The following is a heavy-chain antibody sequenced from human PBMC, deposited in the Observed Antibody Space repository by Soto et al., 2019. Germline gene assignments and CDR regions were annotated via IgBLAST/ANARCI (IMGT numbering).Heavy chain of an antibody. CDR3: AKDLPGRDYCTNGVCYNGGFDY. Sequence: SLRLSCSASLFTFSSYGMHWVLHSPFKLLEFLSVISYDGSNKYYADSVKGRFTISRDNSKNTLYLQMNSLRAEDTAVYYCAKDLPGRDYCTNGVCYNGGFDYWGQGTLVTVSS. D-gene: IGHD2-8*01. V-gene: IGHV3-30*18. CDR2: ISYDGSNK. CDR1: LFTFSSYG. J-gene: IGHJ4*02.